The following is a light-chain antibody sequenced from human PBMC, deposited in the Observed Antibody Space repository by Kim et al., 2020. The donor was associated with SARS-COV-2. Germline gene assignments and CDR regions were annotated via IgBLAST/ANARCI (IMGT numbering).Light chain of an antibody. J-gene: IGKJ5*01. V-gene: IGKV1-33*01. CDR3: QQNDAFPIT. CDR1: QVIRKF. Sequence: ASVGDRVTITCQATQVIRKFLNWYQQRPGKAPQLLIYDVSNLQTGIPSRFSGSGYGTEFTLTISSLQPEDFATYYCQQNDAFPITFGQGTRLEIK. CDR2: DVS.